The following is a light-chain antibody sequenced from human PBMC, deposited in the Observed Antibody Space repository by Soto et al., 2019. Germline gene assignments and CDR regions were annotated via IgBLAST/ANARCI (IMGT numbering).Light chain of an antibody. J-gene: IGLJ1*01. Sequence: ALTQPASLSGSPGQSITISCTGTSSDVGGHNSVSWYRQDPGKAPKLMIYDVSNRPSGVSDRFSGSKSGNTASLTISGLQIEDEADYYCSSFTSSVTYVFGTGTKVTVL. CDR3: SSFTSSVTYV. CDR1: SSDVGGHNS. CDR2: DVS. V-gene: IGLV2-14*01.